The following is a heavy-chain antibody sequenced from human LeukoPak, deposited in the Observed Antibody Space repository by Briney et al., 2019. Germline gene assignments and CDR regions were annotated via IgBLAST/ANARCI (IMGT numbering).Heavy chain of an antibody. CDR3: ARAPLGRAHLDY. Sequence: ASVKVSCKASGYTFTRYYMHWVRQAPGQGLEWMGIINPSGGSTSYAQKFQDRVTMTRDTSTSTVYMELRSLRSEDTAVYYCARAPLGRAHLDYWGQGTLVTVSS. J-gene: IGHJ4*02. CDR1: GYTFTRYY. CDR2: INPSGGST. V-gene: IGHV1-46*01.